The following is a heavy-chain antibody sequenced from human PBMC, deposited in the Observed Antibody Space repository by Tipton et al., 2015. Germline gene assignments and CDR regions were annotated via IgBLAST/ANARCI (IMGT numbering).Heavy chain of an antibody. CDR2: IYYSGST. D-gene: IGHD3-10*01. CDR1: GDSISSGGYY. V-gene: IGHV4-30-4*08. J-gene: IGHJ6*02. Sequence: TLSLTCTVSGDSISSGGYYWSWIRQPPGKGLEWIGYIYYSGSTYYNPSLKSRVTISVDTSKNQFSLKLSSVTAADTAVYYCARDRITMVRGVSYYYYYGMDVWGQGTTVTVSS. CDR3: ARDRITMVRGVSYYYYYGMDV.